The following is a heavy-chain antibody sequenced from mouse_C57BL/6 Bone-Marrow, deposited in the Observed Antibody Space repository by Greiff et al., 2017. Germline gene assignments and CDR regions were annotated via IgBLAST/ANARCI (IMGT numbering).Heavy chain of an antibody. D-gene: IGHD1-1*01. CDR1: GFNFTDDY. CDR2: IDPENGDT. Sequence: EVQLQQSGAELVRPGASVKLSCTASGFNFTDDYMSWVKQRPGQGLEWIGWIDPENGDTEYDSKFQGKAPLTADTSSTTAYLQLSSLTSEDTAVYYCGTHYSYGSMAYWGQGTLVTVSA. V-gene: IGHV14-4*01. CDR3: GTHYSYGSMAY. J-gene: IGHJ3*01.